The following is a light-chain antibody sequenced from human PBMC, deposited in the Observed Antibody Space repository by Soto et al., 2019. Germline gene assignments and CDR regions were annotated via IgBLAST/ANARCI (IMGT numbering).Light chain of an antibody. V-gene: IGKV1-5*01. CDR3: QQYNSYSLT. Sequence: DIQMTQSPSTLSASVGDRVTITCRTSQSISSWLAWYQQKPGKAPKLLIYDASSLESGVPSRFSGSGSGTEFTLTISSLQPDDFAPYYCQQYNSYSLTFRGGTKVDIK. J-gene: IGKJ4*01. CDR1: QSISSW. CDR2: DAS.